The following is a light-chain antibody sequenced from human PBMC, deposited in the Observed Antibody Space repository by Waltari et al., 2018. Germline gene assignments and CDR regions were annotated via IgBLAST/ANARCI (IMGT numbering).Light chain of an antibody. Sequence: EMVMTPSRALLSLSPGERATLSCTTSPTVRTTYLAWYKQKPGQAPTLLIDDASSRATGIPDRFSGSGSGTDFSLTISSLEPEDFAVYYCQQYDISPLTFGGGTKVEIK. CDR2: DAS. CDR3: QQYDISPLT. CDR1: PTVRTTY. J-gene: IGKJ4*01. V-gene: IGKV3-20*01.